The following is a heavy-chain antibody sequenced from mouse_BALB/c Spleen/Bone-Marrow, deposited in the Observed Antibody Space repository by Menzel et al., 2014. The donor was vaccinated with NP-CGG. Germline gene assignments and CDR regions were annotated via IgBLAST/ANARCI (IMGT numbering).Heavy chain of an antibody. J-gene: IGHJ4*01. D-gene: IGHD2-10*02. CDR3: ARNPYGNYAMDY. V-gene: IGHV2-6*02. CDR1: GFSLTSYG. CDR2: IWSDGNT. Sequence: VKLMESGPGLVAPSQSLSITCTVSGFSLTSYGVHWVRQPPGKGLEWLVVIWSDGNTTYNSALKSRLCISKDNSKSQVFLKMNSLQTDDTAMYYCARNPYGNYAMDYWGQGTSVTVSS.